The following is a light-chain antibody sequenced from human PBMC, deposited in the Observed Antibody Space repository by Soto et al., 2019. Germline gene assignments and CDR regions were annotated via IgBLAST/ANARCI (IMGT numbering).Light chain of an antibody. Sequence: QSALTQPASVSGSPGQSITISCTATSSDVGGYSSVSWYQQHPGKAPKLMIYDVTNRPSGVSNRFSGSKSGNTASLTISGLQAEDEADYYCSSYTRSSLYVFGTGTKVTVL. CDR2: DVT. V-gene: IGLV2-14*01. J-gene: IGLJ1*01. CDR1: SSDVGGYSS. CDR3: SSYTRSSLYV.